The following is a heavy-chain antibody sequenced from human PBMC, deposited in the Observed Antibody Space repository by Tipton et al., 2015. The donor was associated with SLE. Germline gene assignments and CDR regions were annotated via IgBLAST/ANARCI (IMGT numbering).Heavy chain of an antibody. J-gene: IGHJ4*02. CDR2: INQSGST. CDR3: ARKGYRSGWRFDY. Sequence: AGLVKPSETLTLTCAVYGESFSGYYWTWIRQPPGKGLEWIGDINQSGSTTHNPSLKSRVTKSVDTSKNQFSLKLSSVTAADTAVYFCARKGYRSGWRFDYWGQGSLVTVSS. V-gene: IGHV4-34*01. CDR1: GESFSGYY. D-gene: IGHD6-19*01.